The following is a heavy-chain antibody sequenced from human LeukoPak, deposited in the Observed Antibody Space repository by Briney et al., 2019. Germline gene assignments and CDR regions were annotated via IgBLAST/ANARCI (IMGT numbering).Heavy chain of an antibody. V-gene: IGHV4-39*01. CDR1: GGSISSSSYY. CDR2: IYYSGST. J-gene: IGHJ4*02. CDR3: ARLASNYGDYGFDY. D-gene: IGHD4-17*01. Sequence: SETLSLTCTVSGGSISSSSYYWGWIRQPPGKGLEWIGSIYYSGSTYYNPSLKSRVTISVDTPKNQLSLKLSSVTAADTAVYYCARLASNYGDYGFDYWGQGTLVTVSS.